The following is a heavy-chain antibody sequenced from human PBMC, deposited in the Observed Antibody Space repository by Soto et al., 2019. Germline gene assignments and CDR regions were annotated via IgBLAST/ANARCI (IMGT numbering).Heavy chain of an antibody. J-gene: IGHJ4*02. CDR1: GGSISSSSYY. CDR2: IYYSGST. D-gene: IGHD7-27*01. CDR3: ARRNWGNYFDY. Sequence: HLHLQESGPGLVKPSETLSLTCTVSGGSISSSSYYWGWIRQPPGKGLEWIGSIYYSGSTYYKPSLKRRVTISVDTSKNQFSLKLSSVTAAATAVYYCARRNWGNYFDYWGQGTLVTVSS. V-gene: IGHV4-39*01.